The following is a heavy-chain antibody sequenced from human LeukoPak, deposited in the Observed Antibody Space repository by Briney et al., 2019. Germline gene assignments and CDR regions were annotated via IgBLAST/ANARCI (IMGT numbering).Heavy chain of an antibody. Sequence: GGSLRLSCAASGFTFSDYAMHWVRQAPGKGLEWVAVISYARSNEYYADSVKGRFTISRDDSKNTVYLQMNSLRAEDTAIYYCARGTNYYGSRWGQGTLVTASS. CDR1: GFTFSDYA. CDR2: ISYARSNE. V-gene: IGHV3-30-3*01. D-gene: IGHD3-10*01. CDR3: ARGTNYYGSR. J-gene: IGHJ4*02.